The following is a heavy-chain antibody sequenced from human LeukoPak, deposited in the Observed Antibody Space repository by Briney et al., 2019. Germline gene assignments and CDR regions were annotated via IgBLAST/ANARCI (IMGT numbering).Heavy chain of an antibody. CDR1: GGSVSSGSYY. D-gene: IGHD4-17*01. V-gene: IGHV4-61*01. Sequence: SETLSLTCTVSGGSVSSGSYYWSWIRQPPGMGLEWIGYIYYSGSTNYNPSLKSRVTISVDTSKNQFSLKLSSVTAADTAVYYCARETTVTTSNYYYYYGMDVWGKGTTVTVSS. CDR3: ARETTVTTSNYYYYYGMDV. CDR2: IYYSGST. J-gene: IGHJ6*04.